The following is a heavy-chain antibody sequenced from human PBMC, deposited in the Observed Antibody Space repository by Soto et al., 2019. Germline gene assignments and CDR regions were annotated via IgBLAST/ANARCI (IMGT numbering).Heavy chain of an antibody. CDR1: GFIFINYG. CDR2: ISYDGSSK. J-gene: IGHJ4*02. CDR3: SKDRRGGRAVLDS. Sequence: LRLSFAASGFIFINYGIHWVRQAPGKGLEWVAVISYDGSSKYHADSVKGRFTISRDNSKNTLHLQMNSLRAEDTAVYYCSKDRRGGRAVLDSWGQGTPVTVSS. V-gene: IGHV3-30*18. D-gene: IGHD2-8*01.